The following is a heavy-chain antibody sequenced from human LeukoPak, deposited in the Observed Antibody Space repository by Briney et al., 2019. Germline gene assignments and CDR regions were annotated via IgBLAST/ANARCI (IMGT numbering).Heavy chain of an antibody. V-gene: IGHV3-30-3*01. J-gene: IGHJ3*02. Sequence: GGSLRLSCVASGFTFRNYAIHWVRQAPGKGLEWVAVISYDGSNSYYANSVKGRFTVSRDNSKNTLSLQMSSLRPEDTAVYYCARVDQSAFAIWGQGTMVTVSS. CDR2: ISYDGSNS. CDR1: GFTFRNYA. CDR3: ARVDQSAFAI.